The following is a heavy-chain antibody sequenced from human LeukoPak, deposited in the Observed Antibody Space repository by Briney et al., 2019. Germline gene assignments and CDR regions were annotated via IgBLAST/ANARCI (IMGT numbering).Heavy chain of an antibody. J-gene: IGHJ3*02. V-gene: IGHV3-9*03. CDR3: AKVSYSSYAFDI. CDR2: ISWNSGSI. Sequence: GGSLRLSCAASGFTFDDYAMHWVRQAPGKGLEWVSGISWNSGSIGYADSVKGRFTISRDNAKNSLYLQMNSLRAEDMALYYCAKVSYSSYAFDIWGQGTMVTVSS. CDR1: GFTFDDYA. D-gene: IGHD6-6*01.